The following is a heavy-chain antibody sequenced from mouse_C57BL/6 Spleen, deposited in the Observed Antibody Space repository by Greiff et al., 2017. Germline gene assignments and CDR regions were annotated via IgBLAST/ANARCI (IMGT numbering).Heavy chain of an antibody. CDR3: ARATVVATDYFDV. V-gene: IGHV5-4*03. CDR2: ISDGGSYT. D-gene: IGHD1-1*01. Sequence: EVKVVESGGGLVKPGGSLKLSCAASGFTFSSYAMSWVRQTPEKRLEWVATISDGGSYTYYPDNVKGRFTISRDNAKNNLYLQMSHLKSEDTAMYYCARATVVATDYFDVWGTGTTVTVSS. J-gene: IGHJ1*03. CDR1: GFTFSSYA.